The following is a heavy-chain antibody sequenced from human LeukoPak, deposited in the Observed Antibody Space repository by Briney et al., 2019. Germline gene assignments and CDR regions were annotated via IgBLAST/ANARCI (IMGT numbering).Heavy chain of an antibody. CDR1: GYTFTSYG. CDR2: ISAYNGNT. Sequence: ASVKVSCKASGYTFTSYGISWVRQAPGQGLEWVGWISAYNGNTNYAQKLQGRVTMTRNTSISTAYMELSSLRSEDTAVYYCARNLYGSGSFDYWGQGTLVTVSS. CDR3: ARNLYGSGSFDY. D-gene: IGHD3-10*01. J-gene: IGHJ4*02. V-gene: IGHV1-18*01.